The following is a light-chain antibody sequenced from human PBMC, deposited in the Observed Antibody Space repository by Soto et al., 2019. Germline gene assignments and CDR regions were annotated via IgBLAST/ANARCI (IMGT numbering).Light chain of an antibody. CDR1: QNLXSY. CDR2: DVS. Sequence: IVLTQSPATLSLSPGNRATLSCRASQNLXSYLSWCQQKPGQSPRFLXYDVSNRATGSPTRLSGSGSGTDFTLTISSLEPEYFAVYYCQQRSNGTRTFGQGTKVDI. CDR3: QQRSNGTRT. V-gene: IGKV3-11*01. J-gene: IGKJ1*01.